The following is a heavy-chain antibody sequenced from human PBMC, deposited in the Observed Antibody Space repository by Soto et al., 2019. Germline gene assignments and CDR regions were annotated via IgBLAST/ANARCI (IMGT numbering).Heavy chain of an antibody. CDR1: GDSTSNYY. Sequence: SETLSLACTVSGDSTSNYYWNWIRQPPGKGLEWIGYIYYSGSTNYNPSLKSRVTISIDTSKNQFSLKLSSVTAADTAVYYCAREPPAAGENWFDPWGQGTLVTV. V-gene: IGHV4-59*01. CDR3: AREPPAAGENWFDP. D-gene: IGHD6-13*01. J-gene: IGHJ5*02. CDR2: IYYSGST.